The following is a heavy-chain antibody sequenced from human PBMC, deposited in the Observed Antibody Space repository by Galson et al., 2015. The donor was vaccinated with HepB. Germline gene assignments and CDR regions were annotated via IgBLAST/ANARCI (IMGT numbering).Heavy chain of an antibody. CDR1: GYTFTSYA. D-gene: IGHD2-2*01. CDR3: ARGRADIVVVPTVFFDY. J-gene: IGHJ4*02. CDR2: INAGNGNT. V-gene: IGHV1-3*01. Sequence: SVKVFCKASGYTFTSYAMHWVRQAPGQRLEWMGWINAGNGNTKYSQKFQGRVTITRGTSASTAYMELSSLRSEDTAVYYCARGRADIVVVPTVFFDYWGQGTLVTVSS.